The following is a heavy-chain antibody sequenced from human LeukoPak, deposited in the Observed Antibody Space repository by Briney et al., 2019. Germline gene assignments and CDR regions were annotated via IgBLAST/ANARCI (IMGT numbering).Heavy chain of an antibody. D-gene: IGHD6-19*01. CDR1: GYTFTDYH. Sequence: ASVKVSCKASGYTFTDYHMHWVRQAPGQGLEWMGIINPSGGSTTYAEKFQGRVTMTRDTSTSTVYMEPSSLRSEDTAVYYCARDSLRTAIAMAGGNWFDPWGQGTLVTVSS. V-gene: IGHV1-46*01. CDR2: INPSGGST. CDR3: ARDSLRTAIAMAGGNWFDP. J-gene: IGHJ5*02.